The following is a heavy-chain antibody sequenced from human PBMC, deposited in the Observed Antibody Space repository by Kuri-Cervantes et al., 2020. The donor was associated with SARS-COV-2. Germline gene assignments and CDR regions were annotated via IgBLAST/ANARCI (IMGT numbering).Heavy chain of an antibody. Sequence: SETLSLTCSVSGGPISSGDYYWSWIRQPPGKGLEWIGYIYYTGSTYYNTSLKSRVTISVDTSKTQFSLKLSSVTAADTAVYYSASAHNYYDSSGHGFDYWGQGTLVTVSS. J-gene: IGHJ4*02. CDR1: GGPISSGDYY. V-gene: IGHV4-30-4*01. D-gene: IGHD3-22*01. CDR2: IYYTGST. CDR3: ASAHNYYDSSGHGFDY.